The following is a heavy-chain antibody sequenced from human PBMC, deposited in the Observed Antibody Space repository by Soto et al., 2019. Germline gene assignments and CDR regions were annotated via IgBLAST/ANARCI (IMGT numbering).Heavy chain of an antibody. CDR1: GGSVSSGSYY. CDR3: ARVERATATTVIDAFDI. D-gene: IGHD1-1*01. V-gene: IGHV4-34*01. CDR2: MSHSGGT. Sequence: QVQLQQWGAGLLKPSETLSLTCAVYGGSVSSGSYYWSWIRQPPGKGLEWIGEMSHSGGTHFNPSLKSRVTISVDTSKNQFSLKKSSVTAADTALYYCARVERATATTVIDAFDIWGPGTMVTVSS. J-gene: IGHJ3*02.